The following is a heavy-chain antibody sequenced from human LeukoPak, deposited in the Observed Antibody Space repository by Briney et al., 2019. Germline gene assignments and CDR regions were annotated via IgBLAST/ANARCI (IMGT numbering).Heavy chain of an antibody. J-gene: IGHJ4*02. Sequence: GRSLPLPCAASGFPRSSFALHWVRQAPAKRLSGVDCISYEGSNKYYADSVKGRFTISRDNSKNTLYLQMNSLRAEDTAVYYWARDLLGYSSGWYVRGYWGQGTLVTVSS. CDR3: ARDLLGYSSGWYVRGY. V-gene: IGHV3-30-3*01. CDR2: ISYEGSNK. CDR1: GFPRSSFA. D-gene: IGHD6-19*01.